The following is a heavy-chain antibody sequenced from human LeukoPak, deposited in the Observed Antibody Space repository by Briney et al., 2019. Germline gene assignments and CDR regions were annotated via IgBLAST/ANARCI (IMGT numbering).Heavy chain of an antibody. CDR1: GGSFSGYY. Sequence: SETESLTCAVYGGSFSGYYWSWIRQPPGKGLEWIGEINHSGSTNYNPTLKSRVTISVDTSKNQFSLKLSSVTAADTAVYYCARPNHKDHCSSTSCYRYFDYWGQGTLVTVSS. J-gene: IGHJ4*02. CDR2: INHSGST. V-gene: IGHV4-34*01. CDR3: ARPNHKDHCSSTSCYRYFDY. D-gene: IGHD2-2*02.